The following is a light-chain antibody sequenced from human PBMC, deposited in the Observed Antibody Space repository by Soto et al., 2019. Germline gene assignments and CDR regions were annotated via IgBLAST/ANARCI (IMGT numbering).Light chain of an antibody. V-gene: IGKV1-39*01. J-gene: IGKJ1*01. Sequence: DIQMTQSPSSLSASVGDRVTITCRPSQNIYSCLNWYQQKPGKAPKLLIYGASNLQSGVPSRFSSSESGTDFILTISSLQPEDFATYYCQQIYAAPVTFGQGTKVEIK. CDR1: QNIYSC. CDR2: GAS. CDR3: QQIYAAPVT.